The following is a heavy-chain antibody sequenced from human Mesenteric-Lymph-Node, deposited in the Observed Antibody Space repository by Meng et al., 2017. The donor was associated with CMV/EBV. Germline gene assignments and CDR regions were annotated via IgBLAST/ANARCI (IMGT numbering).Heavy chain of an antibody. CDR3: ARDGGYSSSWTYFDY. J-gene: IGHJ4*02. Sequence: SETLSLTCAVYGGSFSGYYWNWIRQPPGKGLEWIGEINHSGSTNYNPSLKSRVTISLDTSKNQFSLKLTSVTAADTAVYYCARDGGYSSSWTYFDYWGQGTLVTVSS. V-gene: IGHV4-34*01. CDR2: INHSGST. D-gene: IGHD6-6*01. CDR1: GGSFSGYY.